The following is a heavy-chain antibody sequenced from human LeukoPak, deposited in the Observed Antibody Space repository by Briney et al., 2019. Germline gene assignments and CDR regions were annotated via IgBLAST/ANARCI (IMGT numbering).Heavy chain of an antibody. Sequence: GGSLRLSCAASGFTFSSYAMSWVRQAPGKGLEWVSTVSGSGISTYYADSVKGRFTISRENSRNTLYLQMNSLRAEDTALYYCVKGDNNILTGYYNSFDYWGQGTLVTVSS. CDR1: GFTFSSYA. CDR2: VSGSGIST. V-gene: IGHV3-23*01. D-gene: IGHD3-9*01. CDR3: VKGDNNILTGYYNSFDY. J-gene: IGHJ4*02.